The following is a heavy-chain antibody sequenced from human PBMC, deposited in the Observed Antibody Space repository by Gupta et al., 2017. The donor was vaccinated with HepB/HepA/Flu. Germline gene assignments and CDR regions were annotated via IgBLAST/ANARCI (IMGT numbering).Heavy chain of an antibody. CDR1: GFSFSSCW. Sequence: EVQLVESGGGLVQPGGSLRVSCAASGFSFSSCWMSWVRQAPGKGLEWVANIKEDGSEKYYVDSVKGRFTISRDNAENSLYLQMDSLRAEDTAVYYCAKDGLGGRDYWGQGTLVTVSS. CDR3: AKDGLGGRDY. J-gene: IGHJ4*02. CDR2: IKEDGSEK. D-gene: IGHD3-10*01. V-gene: IGHV3-7*01.